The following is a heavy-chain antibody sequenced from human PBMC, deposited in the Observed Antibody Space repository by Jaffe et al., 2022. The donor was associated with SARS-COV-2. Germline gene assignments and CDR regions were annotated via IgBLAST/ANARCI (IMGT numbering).Heavy chain of an antibody. V-gene: IGHV4-4*02. CDR2: IYHSGST. J-gene: IGHJ4*02. Sequence: QVQLQESGPGLVKPSGTLSLTCVVSGDSISSSNWWSWVRQPPGKGLEWVGEIYHSGSTNFNPSLKSRVTISIDKSKNQFSLKLNSVTAADTAVYYCARVYCSDISCQYFDYWGQGTLLTVSS. CDR3: ARVYCSDISCQYFDY. D-gene: IGHD2-15*01. CDR1: GDSISSSNW.